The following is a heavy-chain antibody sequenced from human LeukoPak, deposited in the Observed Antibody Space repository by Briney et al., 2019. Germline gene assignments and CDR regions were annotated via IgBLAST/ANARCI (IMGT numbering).Heavy chain of an antibody. CDR2: MNPNSGKT. D-gene: IGHD3-22*01. Sequence: GASVKVSCKASGYTFTSYDINWVRQATGQGLEWMGWMNPNSGKTGYAQKFQGRVTMTRNTSISTAYMELSSLRSEDTAVYYCARGRCSGYYCDFDYWGQGTLVTVSS. CDR1: GYTFTSYD. V-gene: IGHV1-8*01. CDR3: ARGRCSGYYCDFDY. J-gene: IGHJ4*02.